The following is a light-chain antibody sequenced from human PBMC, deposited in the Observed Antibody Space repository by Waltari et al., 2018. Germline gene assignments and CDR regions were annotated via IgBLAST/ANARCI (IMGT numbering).Light chain of an antibody. V-gene: IGKV1-5*03. CDR2: KAS. J-gene: IGKJ4*01. Sequence: DIQMTQSPSSLSASVGARVTITCRTSQGISTSLAWHQQKPGKAPNLLIYKASSLESGVPSRFSGSVSVTDFTLTISSLQPEDFATYYCQQYNSVPLTFGGGTKVEIK. CDR3: QQYNSVPLT. CDR1: QGISTS.